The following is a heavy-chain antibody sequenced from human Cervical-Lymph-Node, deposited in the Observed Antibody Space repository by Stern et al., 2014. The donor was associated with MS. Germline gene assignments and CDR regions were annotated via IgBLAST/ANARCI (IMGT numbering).Heavy chain of an antibody. V-gene: IGHV1-69*06. D-gene: IGHD3-22*01. J-gene: IGHJ4*02. CDR2: IIPILGTT. CDR1: GGSFNTSP. CDR3: ARKSPPESSGWVAFDY. Sequence: QVQLLQPGAEVKNPGSSVKVSCRASGGSFNTSPIHWVRQAPGQGLDWMGGIIPILGTTNIAQTCKDRATITANKSTSTAYTELRRLRSEDTAVYYGARKSPPESSGWVAFDYWGLGTLVTVSS.